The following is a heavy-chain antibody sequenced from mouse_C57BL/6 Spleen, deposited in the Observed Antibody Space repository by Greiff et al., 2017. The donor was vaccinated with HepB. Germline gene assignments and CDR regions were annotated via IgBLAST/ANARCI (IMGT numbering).Heavy chain of an antibody. J-gene: IGHJ4*01. CDR1: GYTFTSYW. CDR3: ARRGAQANYDAMDY. CDR2: IDPSDSYT. D-gene: IGHD3-2*02. V-gene: IGHV1-50*01. Sequence: QVQLQQPGAELVKPGASVKLSCKASGYTFTSYWMQWVKQRPGQGLEWIGEIDPSDSYTNYNQKFKGKATLTVDTSSSTAYMQLSSLTSEDSAVYYCARRGAQANYDAMDYWGQGTSVTVSS.